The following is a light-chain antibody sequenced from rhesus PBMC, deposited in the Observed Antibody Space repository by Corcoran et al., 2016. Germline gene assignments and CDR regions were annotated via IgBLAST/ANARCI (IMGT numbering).Light chain of an antibody. CDR3: QQYSSSLFT. CDR2: RAS. CDR1: QSIISW. Sequence: DIQLTQSPSSLSASVGDSVTITCRASQSIISWLAWYQQKPGKAPRLLIDRASNLQRGVPSRLSGSGSGTEFTLTISSLQSEDFATYYCQQYSSSLFTFGPGTKLDIK. J-gene: IGKJ3*01. V-gene: IGKV1-22*01.